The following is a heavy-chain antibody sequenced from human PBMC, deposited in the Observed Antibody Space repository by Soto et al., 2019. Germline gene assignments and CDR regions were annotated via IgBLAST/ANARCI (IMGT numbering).Heavy chain of an antibody. CDR1: GYTFTSYD. D-gene: IGHD5-12*01. V-gene: IGHV1-8*01. CDR3: ASSVATTQYAFDI. Sequence: ASVKVSCKASGYTFTSYDINWVRQATGQGLEWMGWMNPNSGNTGYAQKFQGRVTMTRNTSISTAYMELSSLRSEDTAVYYCASSVATTQYAFDIRGQGTMVTVSS. J-gene: IGHJ3*02. CDR2: MNPNSGNT.